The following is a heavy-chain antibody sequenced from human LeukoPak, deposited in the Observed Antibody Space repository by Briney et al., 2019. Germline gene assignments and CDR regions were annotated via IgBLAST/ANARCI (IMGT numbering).Heavy chain of an antibody. V-gene: IGHV3-33*08. J-gene: IGHJ4*02. CDR2: IWYDGSNK. Sequence: PGGSLRLSCAASGFTFSSYDMHWVRQAPGKGLEWVARIWYDGSNKYYADSVKGRFTISRDNSKNTLYLQMNSLRVEDTAVYYCARDLEYWGQGTLVTVSS. CDR1: GFTFSSYD. CDR3: ARDLEY.